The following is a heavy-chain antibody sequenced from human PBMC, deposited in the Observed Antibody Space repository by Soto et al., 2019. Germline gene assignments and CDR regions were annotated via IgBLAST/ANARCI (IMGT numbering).Heavy chain of an antibody. CDR1: GFTFSSYW. CDR3: ARWHN. J-gene: IGHJ4*02. CDR2: IKEDASDR. V-gene: IGHV3-7*05. Sequence: PGGSLRLSCVASGFTFSSYWMSWVRQIPGKGLEWVANIKEDASDRSYVDSVKGRFTISGDNAKNSLYLQMNSLRADDTAIYYCARWHNWGRGTLVTVSS.